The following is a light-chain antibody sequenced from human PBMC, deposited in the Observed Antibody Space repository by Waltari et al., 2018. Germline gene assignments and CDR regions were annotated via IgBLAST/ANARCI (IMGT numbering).Light chain of an antibody. Sequence: QSALTQPASVSGSPGQSITISCTGTSSDVGFYNYVSWSQQHPGKAPKLIIYDVSERPSGVSDRFSGSKSGNTASLTISGLQAEDEADYYCNSYAGSSSWVFGGGTKLTVL. J-gene: IGLJ3*02. V-gene: IGLV2-14*01. CDR2: DVS. CDR3: NSYAGSSSWV. CDR1: SSDVGFYNY.